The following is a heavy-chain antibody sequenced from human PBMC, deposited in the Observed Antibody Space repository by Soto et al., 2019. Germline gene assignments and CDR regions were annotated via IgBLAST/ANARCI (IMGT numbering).Heavy chain of an antibody. Sequence: ESGCCVRTADSSASWIRRPPGKGLEWIGYIYYIGGPYYNPSLQSRVTISMDTSKNQVSLNLTSVTAADTAVYFCARDPYQDYGDS. CDR1: GCCVRTADSS. CDR2: IYYIGGP. CDR3: ARDPYQDYGDS. J-gene: IGHJ5*01. D-gene: IGHD4-17*01. V-gene: IGHV4-30-4*08.